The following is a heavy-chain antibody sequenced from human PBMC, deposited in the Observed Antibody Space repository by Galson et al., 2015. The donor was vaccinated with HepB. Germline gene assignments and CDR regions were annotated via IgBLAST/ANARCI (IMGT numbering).Heavy chain of an antibody. CDR1: GCTFTSYY. V-gene: IGHV1-46*01. D-gene: IGHD7-27*01. CDR2: INPSGGST. J-gene: IGHJ6*02. CDR3: ARGPPWAIDYYYYGMDV. Sequence: SVKVSCKASGCTFTSYYMHWVRQAPGQGLEWMGIINPSGGSTSYAQKFQGRVTMTRDTSTSTVYMELSSLRSEDTAVYYCARGPPWAIDYYYYGMDVWGQGTTVTVSS.